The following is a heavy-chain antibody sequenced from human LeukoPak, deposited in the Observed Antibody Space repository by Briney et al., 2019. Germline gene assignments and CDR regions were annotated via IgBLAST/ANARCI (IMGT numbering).Heavy chain of an antibody. D-gene: IGHD1-1*01. Sequence: PSETLSLTCTVSGGSISGYYWSWIRQPPGKGLEWIGYIYYSGSTNYNPSLKSRVTISVDASKNQFSLKLSSVTPADTAVYYCARYITPADAFDIWGQGTMVTVSS. J-gene: IGHJ3*02. CDR1: GGSISGYY. CDR2: IYYSGST. V-gene: IGHV4-59*01. CDR3: ARYITPADAFDI.